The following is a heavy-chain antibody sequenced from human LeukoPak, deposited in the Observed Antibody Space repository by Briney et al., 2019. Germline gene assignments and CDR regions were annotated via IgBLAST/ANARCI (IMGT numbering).Heavy chain of an antibody. CDR2: IWYDGSNK. CDR3: ARAGTYYDFWSGSQYNWFDP. D-gene: IGHD3-3*01. J-gene: IGHJ5*02. V-gene: IGHV3-33*01. Sequence: GRSLRLSCAASGFTFSSYGMHWVRQAPGKGLEWVAVIWYDGSNKYHADSVKGRFTISRDNSKNTLYLQMNSLRAEDTAVYYCARAGTYYDFWSGSQYNWFDPWGQGTLVTVSS. CDR1: GFTFSSYG.